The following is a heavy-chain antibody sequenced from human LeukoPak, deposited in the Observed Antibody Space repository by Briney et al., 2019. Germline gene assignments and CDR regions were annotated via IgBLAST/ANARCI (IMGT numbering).Heavy chain of an antibody. CDR2: IIPIFGTA. V-gene: IGHV1-69*01. CDR3: ARESPTRYSSSWYGQGIFDY. J-gene: IGHJ4*02. Sequence: SVKVSCKASGGTFSSYAISWVRQAPGQGLEWMGGIIPIFGTANYAQKFQGRVTITADESTSTAYVELSSLRSEDTAVYYCARESPTRYSSSWYGQGIFDYWGQGTLVTVSS. D-gene: IGHD6-13*01. CDR1: GGTFSSYA.